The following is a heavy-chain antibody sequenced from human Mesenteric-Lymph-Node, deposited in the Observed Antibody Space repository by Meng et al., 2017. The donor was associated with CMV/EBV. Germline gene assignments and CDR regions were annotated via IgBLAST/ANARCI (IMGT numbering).Heavy chain of an antibody. CDR1: GFTFDDYG. J-gene: IGHJ4*02. D-gene: IGHD3-22*01. V-gene: IGHV3-20*04. CDR2: INWDGGST. Sequence: GESLKISCAASGFTFDDYGMSWVRQAPGKGLEWVSGINWDGGSTGYADSVKGRFTISRDNAKNSLYLQMNSLRAEDTAVYYCASGYYYDSSGTWDYWGQGTLVTVSS. CDR3: ASGYYYDSSGTWDY.